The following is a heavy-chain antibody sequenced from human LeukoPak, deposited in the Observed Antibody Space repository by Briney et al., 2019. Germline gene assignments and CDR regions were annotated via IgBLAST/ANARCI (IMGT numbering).Heavy chain of an antibody. J-gene: IGHJ4*02. D-gene: IGHD2-2*01. V-gene: IGHV1-58*01. Sequence: EASVKASCKASGFTFTSSAVQWVRQARGQRLEWIGWIVVGSGNTNYTQRFQERVTITRDMSTSTAYMELSSLRSKDTAVYYCAGYCSSTSCSNVGYWGQGTLVTVSS. CDR2: IVVGSGNT. CDR3: AGYCSSTSCSNVGY. CDR1: GFTFTSSA.